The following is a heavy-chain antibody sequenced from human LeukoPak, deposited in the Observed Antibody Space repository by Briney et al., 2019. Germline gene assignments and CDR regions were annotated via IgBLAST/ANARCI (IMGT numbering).Heavy chain of an antibody. CDR2: INPNTGGT. CDR1: GYTFTGYY. V-gene: IGHV1-2*02. J-gene: IGHJ4*02. D-gene: IGHD3-22*01. CDR3: ARVYSMTVVDRRAYSLAY. Sequence: GASVKVSCKTAGYTFTGYYLHWVRQAPGQGLEWMGRINPNTGGTNFAQMFQGRVTMTKDTSINTAYMELSWLRSDDTAVYYCARVYSMTVVDRRAYSLAYWGQGTLVTVSS.